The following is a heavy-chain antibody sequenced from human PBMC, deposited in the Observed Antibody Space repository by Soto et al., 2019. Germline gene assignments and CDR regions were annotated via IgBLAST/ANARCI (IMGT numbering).Heavy chain of an antibody. CDR1: GYTCTSYA. V-gene: IGHV1-3*01. CDR2: INAGNGNT. Sequence: GASVKVSCKASGYTCTSYAMHWVRQAPGQRLEWLGWINAGNGNTKYSQKFQGRVTITRDTSASTAYMELSSLRSEDTAVYYCARSRGDNCSGGSCYSDYYYGMDVWGQGTTVTVSS. D-gene: IGHD2-15*01. CDR3: ARSRGDNCSGGSCYSDYYYGMDV. J-gene: IGHJ6*02.